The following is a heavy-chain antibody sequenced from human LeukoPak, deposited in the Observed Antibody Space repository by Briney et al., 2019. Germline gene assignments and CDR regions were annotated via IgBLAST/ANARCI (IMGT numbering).Heavy chain of an antibody. V-gene: IGHV3-23*01. D-gene: IGHD1-26*01. CDR2: ISGSGSRI. CDR3: ANSMGVGTTLLRGY. Sequence: GGSLRLSCVASGLTFTSYAMSWVRQPPGKGLEWVSAISGSGSRIYYADSVKGRFTISRDNSRNTLYLQMDSLRAEDTAVYYCANSMGVGTTLLRGYWGQGTLVTASS. J-gene: IGHJ4*02. CDR1: GLTFTSYA.